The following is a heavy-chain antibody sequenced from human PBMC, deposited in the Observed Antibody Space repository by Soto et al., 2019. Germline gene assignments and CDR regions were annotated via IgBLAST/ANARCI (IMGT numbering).Heavy chain of an antibody. CDR1: GGTFSSYA. V-gene: IGHV1-69*13. CDR2: IIPIFGTA. Sequence: ASVKVSCKASGGTFSSYAISWVRQAPGQGLEWMGGIIPIFGTANYAQKFQGRVTITADESTSTAYMELSSLRSEDTAVYYCAGYCSSTSCPVPYYYYGMDVWGQGTTLTVSS. D-gene: IGHD2-2*01. J-gene: IGHJ6*02. CDR3: AGYCSSTSCPVPYYYYGMDV.